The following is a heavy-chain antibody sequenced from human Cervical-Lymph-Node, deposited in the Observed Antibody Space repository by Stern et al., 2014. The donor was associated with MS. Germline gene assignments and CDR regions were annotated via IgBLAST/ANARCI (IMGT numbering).Heavy chain of an antibody. V-gene: IGHV3-11*01. D-gene: IGHD3-16*01. J-gene: IGHJ5*02. CDR1: GFSFNDHY. CDR3: ARTFFWGFDP. CDR2: ITSSGVI. Sequence: VQLVQYGGGLVKPGGSLRLSCAASGFSFNDHYMSWTRQAPGKGLEWVSYITSSGVIYYADSVKGRFIVSRDNAKNSLSLQMNSLRAEDTAVYYCARTFFWGFDPWGQGTLVTVSS.